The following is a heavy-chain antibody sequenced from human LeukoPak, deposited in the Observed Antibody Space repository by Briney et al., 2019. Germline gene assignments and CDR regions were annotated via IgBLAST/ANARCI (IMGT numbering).Heavy chain of an antibody. CDR2: ISYSGST. V-gene: IGHV4-59*11. CDR3: ARAGGDISSSQDLDY. Sequence: SETLSLTCTVSGASISSHYWSWIRQPPGKGLEWIAYISYSGSTNYNPSLKSRVTISVDTYKNQFSLKMISVTAADTAVYYCARAGGDISSSQDLDYWGQGTLVTVSS. D-gene: IGHD6-6*01. CDR1: GASISSHY. J-gene: IGHJ4*02.